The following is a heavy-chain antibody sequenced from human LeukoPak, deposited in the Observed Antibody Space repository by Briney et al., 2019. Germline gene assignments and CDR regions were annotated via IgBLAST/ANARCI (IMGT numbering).Heavy chain of an antibody. CDR3: ARHNYDFWSGYDY. CDR1: GGSISSGGYS. D-gene: IGHD3-3*01. V-gene: IGHV4-30-2*01. J-gene: IGHJ4*02. Sequence: SETLSLTCAVSGGSISSGGYSWSWIRQPPGKGLEWIGYIYHSGSTYYNPSLKSRVTISVDRSKNQFSLKLSSVTAADTAVYYCARHNYDFWSGYDYWGQGTLVTVSS. CDR2: IYHSGST.